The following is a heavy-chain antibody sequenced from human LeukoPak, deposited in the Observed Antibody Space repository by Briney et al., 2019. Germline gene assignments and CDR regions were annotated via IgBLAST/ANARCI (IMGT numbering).Heavy chain of an antibody. CDR2: ISYDGSNK. CDR3: ARGRSPVGATEDGYFDY. CDR1: GFTFSSYT. Sequence: GGSLRLSCAASGFTFSSYTMHWVRQAPGKGLEWVAVISYDGSNKYYADSVKGRFTISRDNSKNTLYLQMNSLRAEDTAVYSCARGRSPVGATEDGYFDYWGQGTLVTVSS. J-gene: IGHJ4*02. V-gene: IGHV3-30-3*01. D-gene: IGHD1-26*01.